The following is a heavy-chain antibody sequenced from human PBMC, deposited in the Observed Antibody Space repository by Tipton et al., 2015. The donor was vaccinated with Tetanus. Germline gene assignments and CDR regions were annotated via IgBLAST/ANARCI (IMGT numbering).Heavy chain of an antibody. Sequence: TLSLTCTVSGDSVSTGNFYWSWIRQPPGKGLEWVGYVYHSGSTNYHPSLKSRLTISVDTSKNQFSLNLRSVITADTAVYYCARANNDYPKKGPFDYWGQGILVTVSS. J-gene: IGHJ4*02. CDR1: GDSVSTGNFY. V-gene: IGHV4-61*01. CDR2: VYHSGST. D-gene: IGHD5-12*01. CDR3: ARANNDYPKKGPFDY.